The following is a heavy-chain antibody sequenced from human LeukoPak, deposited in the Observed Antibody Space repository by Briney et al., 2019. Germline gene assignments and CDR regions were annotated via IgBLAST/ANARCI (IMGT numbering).Heavy chain of an antibody. CDR1: GFTFSDYY. J-gene: IGHJ4*02. D-gene: IGHD3-10*01. Sequence: GGSLRLPCAASGFTFSDYYMSWIRQAPGKGLEWVSYISSSGSTIYYADSVKGRFTISRDNAKNSLYLQMNSLRAEDTALYYCARSLLWFGELWAYFDYWGQGTLVTVSS. CDR3: ARSLLWFGELWAYFDY. CDR2: ISSSGSTI. V-gene: IGHV3-11*01.